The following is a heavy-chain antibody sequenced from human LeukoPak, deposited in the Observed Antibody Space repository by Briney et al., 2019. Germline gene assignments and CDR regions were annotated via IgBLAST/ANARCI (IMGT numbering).Heavy chain of an antibody. CDR2: MSSNGDAT. CDR3: VKGETYYYGSGSFFDY. D-gene: IGHD3-10*01. CDR1: GFTFSIYA. J-gene: IGHJ4*02. V-gene: IGHV3-64D*09. Sequence: GGSLRLSCSASGFTFSIYAMHWVRQAPGKGLEYVSAMSSNGDATYYADTLKGRFTISRDNSKNTLYLQMSSLRAEDTAVYYCVKGETYYYGSGSFFDYWGQGTLVTVSS.